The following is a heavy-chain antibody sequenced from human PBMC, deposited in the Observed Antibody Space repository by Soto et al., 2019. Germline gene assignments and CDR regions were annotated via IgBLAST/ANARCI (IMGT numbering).Heavy chain of an antibody. J-gene: IGHJ6*02. V-gene: IGHV3-30-3*01. CDR1: GFTFSSYA. D-gene: IGHD2-15*01. CDR2: ISCDGSNK. Sequence: GGSLRLSCAASGFTFSSYAMHWVRQAPGKGLEWVAVISCDGSNKYYADSVKGRFTISRDNSKNTLYLQMNSLRAEDTAVYYCARDNIVVVVAATGPYYYYYGMDVWGQGTTVTVSS. CDR3: ARDNIVVVVAATGPYYYYYGMDV.